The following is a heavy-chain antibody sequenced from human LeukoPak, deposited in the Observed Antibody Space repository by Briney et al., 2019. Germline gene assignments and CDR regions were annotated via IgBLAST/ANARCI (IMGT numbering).Heavy chain of an antibody. CDR3: ARVQDDYGGNPLVY. V-gene: IGHV4-59*06. CDR2: IYYSGST. J-gene: IGHJ4*02. CDR1: GGSISSYY. D-gene: IGHD4-17*01. Sequence: SETLSLTCTVSGGSISSYYWSWIRQHPGKGLEWIGYIYYSGSTYYNPSLKSRVTISVDTSKNQFSLKLSSVTAADTAVYYCARVQDDYGGNPLVYWGQGTLVTVSS.